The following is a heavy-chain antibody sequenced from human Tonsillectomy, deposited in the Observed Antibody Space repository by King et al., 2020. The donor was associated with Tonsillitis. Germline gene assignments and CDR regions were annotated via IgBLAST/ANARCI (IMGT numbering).Heavy chain of an antibody. CDR2: INAGNGNT. CDR3: ARDVEAVAGTGMDV. CDR1: GYTFTNCP. V-gene: IGHV1-3*01. J-gene: IGHJ6*02. D-gene: IGHD6-19*01. Sequence: QLVQSGAEVKKPGAPVKVSCKASGYTFTNCPMHWVRQAPGQRLEWMGWINAGNGNTKYSQKFQGRVTITRDTSASTAYMELSSLRSEDTAVYYCARDVEAVAGTGMDVWGQGTTVTVSS.